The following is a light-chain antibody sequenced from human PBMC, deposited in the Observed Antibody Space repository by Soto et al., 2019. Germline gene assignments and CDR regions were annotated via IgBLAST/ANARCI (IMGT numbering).Light chain of an antibody. Sequence: IQLTQSPSFLTASVGDRVTITCRASQDINRYVAWYQQKSGQAPKLLIYRAYNLRPGVPSRFSGSGSGTDFTLTISNLQPEDFATYHCQQVDSYPLTFGGGT. CDR1: QDINRY. V-gene: IGKV1-9*01. CDR2: RAY. CDR3: QQVDSYPLT. J-gene: IGKJ4*01.